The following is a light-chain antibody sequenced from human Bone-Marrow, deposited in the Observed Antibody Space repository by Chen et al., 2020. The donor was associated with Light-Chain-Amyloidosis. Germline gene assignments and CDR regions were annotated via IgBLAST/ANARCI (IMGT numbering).Light chain of an antibody. Sequence: SYVLTQPSSVSVAPGQTATIAWGGNNIGSTSVHWYQQTPGQAPVLVVYDDSDGPSGISARLSGSNSGNTATLTISRVEAGDEADYYCQVWDRSSDRPVFGGGTKLTVL. CDR3: QVWDRSSDRPV. V-gene: IGLV3-21*02. J-gene: IGLJ3*02. CDR2: DDS. CDR1: NIGSTS.